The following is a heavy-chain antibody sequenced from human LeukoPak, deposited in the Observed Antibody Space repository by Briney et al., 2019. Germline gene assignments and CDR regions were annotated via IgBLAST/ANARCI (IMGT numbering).Heavy chain of an antibody. Sequence: QAGGSLRLSCAASGFNVSSNYMNWVRQAPGKGLEWVSIIYSGGSTDYADSVKGRFTISRDKSKNTLYLQMSSLRDEDTAVYYRARDLRKQGFWSWGQGTLVTVSS. J-gene: IGHJ4*02. CDR2: IYSGGST. CDR3: ARDLRKQGFWS. D-gene: IGHD3-3*01. CDR1: GFNVSSNY. V-gene: IGHV3-66*01.